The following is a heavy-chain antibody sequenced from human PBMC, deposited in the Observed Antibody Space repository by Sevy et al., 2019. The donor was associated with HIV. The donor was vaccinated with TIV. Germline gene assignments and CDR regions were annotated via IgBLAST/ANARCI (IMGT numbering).Heavy chain of an antibody. D-gene: IGHD5-12*01. CDR3: ATLSGNYWGDWLDP. V-gene: IGHV3-15*07. CDR2: IKSATDGGTT. CDR1: AFTFSNDW. J-gene: IGHJ5*02. Sequence: GGSLRLSCVASAFTFSNDWMTWVRQAPGKGLEWVGHIKSATDGGTTDYAAPVKGRFTISRHDSKNTLYLEMNSLKIEDTGVYFRATLSGNYWGDWLDPWVHGTLVTVSS.